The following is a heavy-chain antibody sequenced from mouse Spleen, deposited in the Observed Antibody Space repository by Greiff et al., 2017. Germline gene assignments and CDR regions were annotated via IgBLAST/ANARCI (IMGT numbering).Heavy chain of an antibody. J-gene: IGHJ3*01. CDR3: ATYHYGGLPY. CDR1: GYAFTGDY. CDR2: INPNTGDT. D-gene: IGHD1-1*01. Sequence: VQLKESGPELVKPGASVKISCKASGYAFTGDYMNWVKQSPEKSLEWIGEINPNTGDTTYNQNFKAKATLTVDKSSSTAYMQLKSLTSEDSAVYYCATYHYGGLPYWGQGTPVTVSA. V-gene: IGHV1-42*01.